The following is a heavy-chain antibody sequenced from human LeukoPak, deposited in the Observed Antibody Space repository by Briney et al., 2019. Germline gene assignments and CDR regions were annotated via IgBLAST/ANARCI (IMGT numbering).Heavy chain of an antibody. CDR1: GYTFTDYY. J-gene: IGHJ4*02. CDR2: INPNSGGT. CDR3: AREGYDILTGLGY. V-gene: IGHV1-2*02. D-gene: IGHD3-9*01. Sequence: ASVKVSCKAPGYTFTDYYMHWVRQAPGQGLEWMGWINPNSGGTNYAQKFQGRVTMTRDTSISTAYMELSRLRSDDTAVYYCAREGYDILTGLGYWGQGTLVTVSS.